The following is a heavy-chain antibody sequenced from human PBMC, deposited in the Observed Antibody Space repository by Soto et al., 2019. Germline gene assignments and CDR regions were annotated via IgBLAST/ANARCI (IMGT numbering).Heavy chain of an antibody. CDR1: GGSISSSSYY. J-gene: IGHJ4*02. D-gene: IGHD3-22*01. V-gene: IGHV4-39*01. CDR2: LYYSGST. Sequence: HLQLQESGPGLVKPSETLSLTCTVSGGSISSSSYYWGWIRQPPGKGLEWIGSLYYSGSTYYNPSRKSRVPISVDTSKNQFSLKLSSVTAADTAVYYCARHYYDTFDYWGQGTLVTVSS. CDR3: ARHYYDTFDY.